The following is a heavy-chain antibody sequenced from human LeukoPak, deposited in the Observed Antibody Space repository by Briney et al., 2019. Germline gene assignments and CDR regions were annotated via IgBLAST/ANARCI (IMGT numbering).Heavy chain of an antibody. CDR2: IIPIFGTA. CDR3: ARDIGSGSYYGYFDY. V-gene: IGHV1-69*13. Sequence: SVKVSCKASGGTFSSYAISWVRQAPGQGLEWMGGIIPIFGTANYAQKFQGRVTITADESTSTAYMELSSLRSEDTAVYYCARDIGSGSYYGYFDYWGQGTLVTVSS. CDR1: GGTFSSYA. J-gene: IGHJ4*02. D-gene: IGHD3-10*01.